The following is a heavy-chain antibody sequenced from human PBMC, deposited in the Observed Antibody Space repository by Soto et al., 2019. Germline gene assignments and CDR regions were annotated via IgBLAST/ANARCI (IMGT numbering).Heavy chain of an antibody. Sequence: QVQLVQSGAEVKKPGSSVKVSCKASGGTFSSYAISWVRQAPGQGLEWMGGIIPIFGTANYAQKFQGRVTITADEFTSTAYMALSSLRSEDTAVYYCARGVRGGSGREDKYWGQGPLVTVSS. V-gene: IGHV1-69*01. D-gene: IGHD3-10*01. CDR3: ARGVRGGSGREDKY. CDR1: GGTFSSYA. CDR2: IIPIFGTA. J-gene: IGHJ4*02.